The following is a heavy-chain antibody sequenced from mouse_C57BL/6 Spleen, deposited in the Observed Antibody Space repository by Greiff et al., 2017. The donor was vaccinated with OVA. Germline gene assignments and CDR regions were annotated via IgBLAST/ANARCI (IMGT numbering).Heavy chain of an antibody. CDR2: IYPYNGVS. V-gene: IGHV1-31*01. D-gene: IGHD1-1*01. Sequence: EVQLVESGPELVKPGASVKISCKASGYSFTGYYMHWVKQSHGNILDWIGYIYPYNGVSSYNQKFKGKATLTVDKSSSTAYMELRSLTSEDSAVYYCAITTVVEGYFDVWGTGTTVTVSS. CDR3: AITTVVEGYFDV. CDR1: GYSFTGYY. J-gene: IGHJ1*03.